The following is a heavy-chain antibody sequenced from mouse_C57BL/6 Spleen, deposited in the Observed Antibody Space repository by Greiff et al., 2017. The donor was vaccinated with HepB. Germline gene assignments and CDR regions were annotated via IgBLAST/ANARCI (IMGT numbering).Heavy chain of an antibody. J-gene: IGHJ2*01. CDR1: GYTFTSYW. V-gene: IGHV1-52*01. CDR3: ARGDGYDVGY. D-gene: IGHD2-2*01. Sequence: QLQQPGAELVRPGSSVKLSCKASGYTFTSYWMHWVKQRPIQGLEWIGNIDPSDSETHYNQKFKDKATLTVDKSSSTAYMQLSSLTSEDSAVYYCARGDGYDVGYWGQGTTLTVSS. CDR2: IDPSDSET.